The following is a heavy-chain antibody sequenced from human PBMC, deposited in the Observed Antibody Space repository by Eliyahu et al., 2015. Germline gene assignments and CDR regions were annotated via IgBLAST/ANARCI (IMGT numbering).Heavy chain of an antibody. CDR1: GFTFGDYS. V-gene: IGHV3-23*01. D-gene: IGHD2-8*01. Sequence: EAHLLESGGAWVQPGGSLRLSCEAXGFTFGDYSXXXVRQAPGAGPEWGXATSGNGGSRYYADSVKGRFTIIRDNFKNILYLQMNSLRAEDTATYYCAKGMTYYYYNMDVWGQGTTVTVSS. CDR2: TSGNGGSR. CDR3: AKGMTYYYYNMDV. J-gene: IGHJ6*02.